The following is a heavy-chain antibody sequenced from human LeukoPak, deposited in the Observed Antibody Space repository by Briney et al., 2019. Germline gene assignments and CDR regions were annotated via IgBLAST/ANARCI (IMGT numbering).Heavy chain of an antibody. CDR1: GYTFTGYY. J-gene: IGHJ1*01. CDR2: INPNSGGT. D-gene: IGHD2-2*01. CDR3: AREIVVVPAAARGYFQH. V-gene: IGHV1-2*02. Sequence: ASVKVSCKASGYTFTGYYMHWVRQAPGQGLEWMGWINPNSGGTNYAQKFQGRVTMTRGTSISTAYMELSRLRSDDTAVYYCAREIVVVPAAARGYFQHWGQGTLVTVSS.